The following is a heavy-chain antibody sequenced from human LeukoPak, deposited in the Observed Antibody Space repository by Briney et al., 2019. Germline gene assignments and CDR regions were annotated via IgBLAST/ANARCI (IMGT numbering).Heavy chain of an antibody. Sequence: KPSETLSCACAADGGSFGTYYWGWIGRPPGKGLEWVGEINHSGSTNYNPSLKSRVTISVDTSKNQFSLRLSSVTAADTAVYYCAPGRGPQLVDWGQGTLVTVSS. J-gene: IGHJ4*02. CDR2: INHSGST. CDR1: GGSFGTYY. D-gene: IGHD6-13*01. CDR3: APGRGPQLVD. V-gene: IGHV4-34*01.